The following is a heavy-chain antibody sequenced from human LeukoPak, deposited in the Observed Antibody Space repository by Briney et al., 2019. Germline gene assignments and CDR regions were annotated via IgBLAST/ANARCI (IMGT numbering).Heavy chain of an antibody. CDR1: GGSISSYY. CDR3: ARVGPTSGWFDP. D-gene: IGHD1-26*01. Sequence: SETLSLTCTVSGGSISSYYWSWIRQPPGKGLEWIGYIYYSGSTNYNPSLKSRVTISVDTSKNQFSLKLSSVTAADTAVYYCARVGPTSGWFDPWGQGTLVTVSS. J-gene: IGHJ5*02. V-gene: IGHV4-59*01. CDR2: IYYSGST.